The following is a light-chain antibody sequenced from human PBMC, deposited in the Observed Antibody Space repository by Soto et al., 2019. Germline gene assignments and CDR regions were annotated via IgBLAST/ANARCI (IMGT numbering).Light chain of an antibody. CDR2: ETS. CDR1: QSVSSN. CDR3: QQYKNWPPWT. V-gene: IGKV3-15*01. Sequence: EIVMTQSPATLSVSPGERATLSCRASQSVSSNLVWYQQKPGQAPRLLIYETSTRATGVPARFSGSGSGTEFTLTISSLQSADFAVYYCQQYKNWPPWTFGQGTKVDIK. J-gene: IGKJ1*01.